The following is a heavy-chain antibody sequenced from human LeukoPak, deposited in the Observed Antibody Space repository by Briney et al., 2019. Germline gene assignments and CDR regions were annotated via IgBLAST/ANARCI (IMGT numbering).Heavy chain of an antibody. Sequence: PSETLSLTCAVSGYSINSGFYWGRIRQSPGKGLEWLGNIYHSGSTYYNPSLKSRVAISVDTPNNQFSLKLTSVTAADTAGYYCAIHGPVDTAMVQNFYMDVWVKGTTVIVSS. D-gene: IGHD5-18*01. CDR2: IYHSGST. CDR1: GYSINSGFY. V-gene: IGHV4-38-2*01. J-gene: IGHJ6*03. CDR3: AIHGPVDTAMVQNFYMDV.